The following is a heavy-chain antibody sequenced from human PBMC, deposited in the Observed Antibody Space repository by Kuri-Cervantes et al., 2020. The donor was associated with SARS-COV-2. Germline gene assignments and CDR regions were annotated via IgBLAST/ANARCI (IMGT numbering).Heavy chain of an antibody. J-gene: IGHJ5*02. V-gene: IGHV4-38-2*02. D-gene: IGHD3-3*01. CDR2: IYHSGST. CDR1: GYSISSGYY. CDR3: ARARATILWFDP. Sequence: GSLRLSCTVSGYSISSGYYWGWIRQPPGKGLEWIGSIYHSGSTYYNPSLKSRVTVSVDTSKNQFSLKLSSVTAADTAVYYCARARATILWFDPWGQGTLVTVSS.